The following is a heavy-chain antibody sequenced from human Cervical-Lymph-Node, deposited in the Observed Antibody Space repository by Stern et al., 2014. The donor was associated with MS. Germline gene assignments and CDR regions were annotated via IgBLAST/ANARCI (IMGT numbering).Heavy chain of an antibody. CDR1: GVSISSNTYY. Sequence: QVQLQESGPGLVKPSETLSLTCTVSGVSISSNTYYWGWIRQPPGKGLEWLGGIYYSGGTDDNPSPKRRVLISAGTSKTQFSLRLSSVTAADTAVYYCAGRDYDRVDYWGQGTLVTVSS. V-gene: IGHV4-39*01. CDR2: IYYSGGT. CDR3: AGRDYDRVDY. J-gene: IGHJ4*02. D-gene: IGHD3-22*01.